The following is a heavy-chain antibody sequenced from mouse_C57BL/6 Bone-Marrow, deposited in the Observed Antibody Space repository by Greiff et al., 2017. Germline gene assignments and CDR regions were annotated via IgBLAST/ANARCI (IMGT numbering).Heavy chain of an antibody. CDR2: ISYDGSN. D-gene: IGHD1-1*01. Sequence: EVQLVESGPGLVKPSQSLSLTCSVTGYSITSGYYWNWIRQFPGNKLEWMGYISYDGSNNYNPSLKNRISITRDTSKNQFFLKLNSVTTEDTATYYCAREATVVAPHYYAMDYWGQGTSVTVSS. CDR1: GYSITSGYY. CDR3: AREATVVAPHYYAMDY. V-gene: IGHV3-6*01. J-gene: IGHJ4*01.